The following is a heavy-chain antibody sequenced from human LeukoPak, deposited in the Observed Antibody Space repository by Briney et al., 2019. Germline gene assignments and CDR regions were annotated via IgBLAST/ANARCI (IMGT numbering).Heavy chain of an antibody. CDR1: GFTFTSYT. D-gene: IGHD2/OR15-2a*01. CDR2: ITSSSSTI. Sequence: GGSLRLSCAASGFTFTSYTMNWVRQAPGKGLEWVSYITSSSSTIYYADSVKSRFTMSGDNAENSLYLQMNSLRAEDTAVYYCARNFDSWGQGTLVTVSS. CDR3: ARNFDS. V-gene: IGHV3-48*01. J-gene: IGHJ4*02.